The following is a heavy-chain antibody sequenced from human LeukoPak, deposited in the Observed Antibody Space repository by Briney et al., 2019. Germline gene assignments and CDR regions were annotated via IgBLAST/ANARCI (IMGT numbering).Heavy chain of an antibody. V-gene: IGHV1-18*01. CDR3: ARARRDSITGTTYYFDY. D-gene: IGHD1-7*01. CDR1: GYTFTSYG. Sequence: ASVKVSCKASGYTFTSYGISWVRQAPGQGLEWMGWISAYNGNTNYAQKLQGRVTMTTDTSTSTAYMELRSLRSDDTAVYYCARARRDSITGTTYYFDYWGQGALVTVSS. CDR2: ISAYNGNT. J-gene: IGHJ4*02.